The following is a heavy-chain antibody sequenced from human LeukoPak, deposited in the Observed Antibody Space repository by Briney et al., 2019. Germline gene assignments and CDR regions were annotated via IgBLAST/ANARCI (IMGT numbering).Heavy chain of an antibody. D-gene: IGHD3-22*01. CDR3: AKDGGTYYYDSSGYYLSYFDY. CDR2: ISGSGGST. J-gene: IGHJ4*02. CDR1: GFTFSSYA. Sequence: PGGSLRLSCAASGFTFSSYAMSWVRQAPGKGLEWVSAISGSGGSTYYADSVKGRFTISRDNSKNTLYLQMNSLRAEDTAVYYCAKDGGTYYYDSSGYYLSYFDYWGQGTLVTVSS. V-gene: IGHV3-23*01.